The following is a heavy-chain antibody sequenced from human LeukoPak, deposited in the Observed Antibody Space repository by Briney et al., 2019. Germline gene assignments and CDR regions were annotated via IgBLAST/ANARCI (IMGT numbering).Heavy chain of an antibody. J-gene: IGHJ4*02. Sequence: VASVKVSCKASGYTFTSYGISWVRQAPGQGLEWMGWISAYNGNTNYAQKLQGRVTMTTDTSTSTAYMELRSLRSDDTAVYYCAANQLSKWDLLDFDYWGQGTLVTVSS. CDR2: ISAYNGNT. CDR3: AANQLSKWDLLDFDY. CDR1: GYTFTSYG. D-gene: IGHD1-26*01. V-gene: IGHV1-18*01.